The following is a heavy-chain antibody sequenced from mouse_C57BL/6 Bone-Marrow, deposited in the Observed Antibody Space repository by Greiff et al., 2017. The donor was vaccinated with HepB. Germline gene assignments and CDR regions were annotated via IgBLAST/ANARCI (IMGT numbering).Heavy chain of an antibody. CDR3: ARGIGYGNAFAY. Sequence: VQLQQSGPELVKPGASVKISCKASGYTFTDYYMNWVKQSHGKSLEWIGDINPNNGGTSYNQKFKGKATLTVDKSSSTAYMELRSLTSEDSAVYYCARGIGYGNAFAYWGQGTLVTVSA. D-gene: IGHD2-1*01. J-gene: IGHJ3*01. CDR1: GYTFTDYY. CDR2: INPNNGGT. V-gene: IGHV1-26*01.